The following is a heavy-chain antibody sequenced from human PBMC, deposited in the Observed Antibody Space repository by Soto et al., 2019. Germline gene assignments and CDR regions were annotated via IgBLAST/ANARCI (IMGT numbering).Heavy chain of an antibody. CDR3: ARYLGIAVAGTAFDI. CDR2: INPSGGST. Sequence: QVQLVQSGAEVKKPGASVKVSCKASGYTFTSYYMHWVRQAPGQGLEWMGIINPSGGSTSYAQKFQGRVTMTRDTSTSTVDMELSSLRSEDTAVYYCARYLGIAVAGTAFDIWGQGTMVTVSS. CDR1: GYTFTSYY. V-gene: IGHV1-46*01. J-gene: IGHJ3*02. D-gene: IGHD6-19*01.